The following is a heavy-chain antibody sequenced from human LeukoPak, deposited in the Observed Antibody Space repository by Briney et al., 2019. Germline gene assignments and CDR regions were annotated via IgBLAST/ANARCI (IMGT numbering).Heavy chain of an antibody. D-gene: IGHD1-26*01. J-gene: IGHJ4*02. CDR1: GFTFSGYA. V-gene: IGHV3-64*01. CDR3: ARGQSRWELLNPPDY. Sequence: GGSLRLSCAASGFTFSGYAMHWVRQAPGKGLEYVSAISSNGGSTYYANSVKGRFTISRDNPKNTLYLQMGSLRAEDMAVYYCARGQSRWELLNPPDYWGQGTLVTVSS. CDR2: ISSNGGST.